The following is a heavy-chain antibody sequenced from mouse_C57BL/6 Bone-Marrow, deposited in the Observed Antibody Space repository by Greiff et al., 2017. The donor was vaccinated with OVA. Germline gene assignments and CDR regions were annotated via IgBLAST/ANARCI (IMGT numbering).Heavy chain of an antibody. CDR1: GFTFSSYG. CDR3: ARQGQDYYGSSPWFAY. D-gene: IGHD1-1*01. Sequence: EVQLQQSGGDLVKPGGSLKLSCAASGFTFSSYGMSWVRQTPDKRLEWVATISSGGSYTYYPDSVKGRFTISRDNAKNTLYLQMSSLKSEDTAMYYCARQGQDYYGSSPWFAYWGQGTLVTVSA. J-gene: IGHJ3*01. V-gene: IGHV5-6*01. CDR2: ISSGGSYT.